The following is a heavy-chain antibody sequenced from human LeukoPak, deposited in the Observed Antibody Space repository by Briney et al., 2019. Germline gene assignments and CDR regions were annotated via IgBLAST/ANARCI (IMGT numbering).Heavy chain of an antibody. V-gene: IGHV3-23*01. CDR3: AKGPGGSYLNWFDP. CDR1: GFTFSSYA. CDR2: ISGSGGST. Sequence: GASLRLSCAASGFTFSSYAMSWVRQAPGKGLEWVSAISGSGGSTYYADSVKGRCTISRGNSKNTLYLQMNSLRAEDTAVYYCAKGPGGSYLNWFDPWGQGTLVTVSS. J-gene: IGHJ5*02. D-gene: IGHD1-26*01.